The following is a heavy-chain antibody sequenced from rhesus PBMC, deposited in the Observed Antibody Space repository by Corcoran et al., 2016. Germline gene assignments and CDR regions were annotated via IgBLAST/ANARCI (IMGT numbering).Heavy chain of an antibody. CDR3: ARIGSSNYGTFDY. CDR1: GFSLSTSGMG. D-gene: IGHD4-23*01. Sequence: QVTLKESGPALVKPTPTLTLTCTFSGFSLSTSGMGVGWIRQPPGKTLEWLAHIYWDDDKGYCTAPKSRRTISKDTAKNQVVLTMTNMDPVDTATYYCARIGSSNYGTFDYWGQGVLVTVSS. V-gene: IGHV2-1*01. J-gene: IGHJ4*01. CDR2: IYWDDDK.